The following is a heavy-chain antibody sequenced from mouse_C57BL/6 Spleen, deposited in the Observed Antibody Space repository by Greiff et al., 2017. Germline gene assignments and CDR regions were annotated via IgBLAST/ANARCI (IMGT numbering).Heavy chain of an antibody. CDR2: IWSGGST. CDR1: GFSLTSYG. J-gene: IGHJ3*01. Sequence: VQVVESGPGLVQPSQSLSITCTVSGFSLTSYGVHWVRQSPGKGLEWLGVIWSGGSTDYNAAFISRLGISKDNSKSQVFFKMNSLQAEDTAIYYCASSYYSNYGFAYWGQGTLVTVSA. CDR3: ASSYYSNYGFAY. V-gene: IGHV2-2*01. D-gene: IGHD2-5*01.